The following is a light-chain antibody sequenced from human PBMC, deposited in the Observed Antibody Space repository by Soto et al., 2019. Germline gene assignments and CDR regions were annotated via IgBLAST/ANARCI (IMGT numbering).Light chain of an antibody. J-gene: IGKJ2*01. CDR1: QSISSW. CDR2: DAS. V-gene: IGKV1-5*01. Sequence: DIQMTQSPSTLSASVGDRVTITCRASQSISSWLAWYQQKPGKAPKLLIYDASSLESGVPSRFSGSGSGTEFTRTISILQPDDFATYYCQQYNSPLYTFGQGTKLEIK. CDR3: QQYNSPLYT.